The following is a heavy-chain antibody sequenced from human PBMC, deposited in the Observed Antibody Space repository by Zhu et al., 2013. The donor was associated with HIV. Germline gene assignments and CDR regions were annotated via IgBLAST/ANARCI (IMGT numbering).Heavy chain of an antibody. CDR2: ISAYNGNT. CDR1: GYTFTSYG. J-gene: IGHJ6*02. CDR3: ARDRRVGATLYDYYYYGMDV. V-gene: IGHV1-18*01. Sequence: QVQLVQSGAEVKKPGASVKVSCKASGYTFTSYGISWVRQAPGQGLEWMGWISAYNGNTNYAQKLQGRVTMTTDTSASTAYMELRSLRSDDTAVYYCARDRRVGATLYDYYYYGMDVWGQGDHGHRLL. D-gene: IGHD1-26*01.